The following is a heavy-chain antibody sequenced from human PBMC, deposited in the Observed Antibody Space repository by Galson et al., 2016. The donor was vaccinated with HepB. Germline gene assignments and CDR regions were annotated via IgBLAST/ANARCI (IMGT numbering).Heavy chain of an antibody. CDR2: DSMDGRRK. CDR3: AKRHEYCPPVGCSVDY. J-gene: IGHJ4*02. CDR1: GFLFRSYG. D-gene: IGHD2/OR15-2a*01. Sequence: LRLSCAGSGFLFRSYGMHWVRQAPGKGLEWVAADSMDGRRKFYADSVKGRFTISRDNSNNMLFLQMNSLRADDTAVYYCAKRHEYCPPVGCSVDYWGQGTLVSVSS. V-gene: IGHV3-30*18.